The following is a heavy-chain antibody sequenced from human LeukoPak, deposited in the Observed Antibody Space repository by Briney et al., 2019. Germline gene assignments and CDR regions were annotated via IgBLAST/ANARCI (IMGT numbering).Heavy chain of an antibody. CDR1: GFTFSSYA. CDR3: AKNAYSYGSLDHSSFVDD. CDR2: ISGSGGST. Sequence: GGSLRLSCAASGFTFSSYAMSWVRQAAGKGLEGVSAISGSGGSTYYADSVKGRFTISRDNSKNTLYLQMNSLRAEDTAVYYCAKNAYSYGSLDHSSFVDDWGQGSLVTVSS. J-gene: IGHJ4*02. V-gene: IGHV3-23*01. D-gene: IGHD5-18*01.